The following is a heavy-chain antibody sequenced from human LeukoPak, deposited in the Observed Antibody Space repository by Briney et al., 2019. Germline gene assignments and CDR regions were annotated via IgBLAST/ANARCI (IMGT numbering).Heavy chain of an antibody. V-gene: IGHV4-38-2*01. Sequence: SETLSLTCAVSGYSISSGYYWGWIRQPPGKGLEWIGSIYHSGSTYYNPSLKSRVTISVDTSKNQFSLKLSSVTAADTAVYYCARSFSTSWGPSRGYNWFDPWGQGTLVTVSS. CDR3: ARSFSTSWGPSRGYNWFDP. J-gene: IGHJ5*02. CDR2: IYHSGST. CDR1: GYSISSGYY. D-gene: IGHD2-2*01.